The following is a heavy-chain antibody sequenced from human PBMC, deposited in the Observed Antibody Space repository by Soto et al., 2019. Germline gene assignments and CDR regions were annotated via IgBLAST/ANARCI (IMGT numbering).Heavy chain of an antibody. CDR2: IIPIFDTP. CDR1: GSTFSNYF. CDR3: AIRPGGYCSGGSCYSGRDY. V-gene: IGHV1-69*13. Sequence: SVKVSCKASGSTFSNYFINWVRQAPGQGLEWMGGIIPIFDTPNYAQKFHGRVTITADESTSTAYMELSSLRSEDTAVYYCAIRPGGYCSGGSCYSGRDYWGQG. J-gene: IGHJ4*02. D-gene: IGHD2-15*01.